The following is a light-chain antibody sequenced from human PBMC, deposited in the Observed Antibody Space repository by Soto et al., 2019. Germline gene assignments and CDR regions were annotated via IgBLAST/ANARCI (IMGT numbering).Light chain of an antibody. Sequence: EIVLTQSPGTLSLSPGERATLSCRASQSVSSNSLAWYQQKPGQAPRLLIYDASRSATGIPDRFSGSGSGTDFTLTISRLEPEDFAVYYCQQYCISLGAFGPGTRVDIK. CDR1: QSVSSNS. CDR2: DAS. J-gene: IGKJ3*01. CDR3: QQYCISLGA. V-gene: IGKV3-20*01.